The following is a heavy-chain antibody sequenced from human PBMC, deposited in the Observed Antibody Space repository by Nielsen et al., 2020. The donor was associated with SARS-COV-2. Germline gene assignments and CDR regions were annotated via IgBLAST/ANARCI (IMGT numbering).Heavy chain of an antibody. J-gene: IGHJ4*02. CDR3: AKLAAAGTWIDY. V-gene: IGHV3-9*01. D-gene: IGHD6-13*01. CDR2: ISWNSGSI. CDR1: GFTFDDYA. Sequence: SLKISCAASGFTFDDYAMHWVRQAPGKGLEWVSGISWNSGSIGYADSVKGRFTISRDNAKNSLYLQMNSLRAEDTAVYYCAKLAAAGTWIDYWGQGTLVTVSS.